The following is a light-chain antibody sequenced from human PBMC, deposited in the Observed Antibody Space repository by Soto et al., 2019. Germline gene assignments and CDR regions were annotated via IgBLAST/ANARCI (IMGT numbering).Light chain of an antibody. CDR2: RNN. CDR1: RSNIGSNY. CDR3: AAWDDSLSGRL. V-gene: IGLV1-47*01. Sequence: QSVLTQPPSASGTPGQRVTISCSGSRSNIGSNYVYWYQQLPGTAPKLLIYRNNQRPSGVPDRFSGSKSGTSASLAISGLRTEDEADYYCAAWDDSLSGRLFGGGTKVTVL. J-gene: IGLJ2*01.